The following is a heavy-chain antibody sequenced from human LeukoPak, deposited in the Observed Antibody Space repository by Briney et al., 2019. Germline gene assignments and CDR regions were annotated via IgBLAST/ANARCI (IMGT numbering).Heavy chain of an antibody. CDR3: TRETSSRYFDF. J-gene: IGHJ4*02. V-gene: IGHV1-8*03. Sequence: ASVKVSCKASGYTFTGYYMHWVRQAPGQGLEWMGWMNPNSGRTGYAQKFRDRISITRNTSISTAYMELSSLTSEDTGVYYCTRETSSRYFDFWGQGTLVTVSS. CDR2: MNPNSGRT. CDR1: GYTFTGYY.